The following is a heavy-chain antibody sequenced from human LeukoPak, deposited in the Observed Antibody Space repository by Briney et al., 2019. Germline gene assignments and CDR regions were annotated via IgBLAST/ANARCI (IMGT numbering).Heavy chain of an antibody. CDR3: AAKGNGYSGSYVFAH. J-gene: IGHJ4*02. Sequence: RGSLRLSCAASGFTVSSNYMSWVRQAPGKGLEWVSVLYSGGSTNYADSVKGRFTISRDNSENTLSLQMNSLRVEDTAVYHCAAKGNGYSGSYVFAHWGQGTLVTVSS. CDR2: LYSGGST. V-gene: IGHV3-66*01. D-gene: IGHD1-26*01. CDR1: GFTVSSNY.